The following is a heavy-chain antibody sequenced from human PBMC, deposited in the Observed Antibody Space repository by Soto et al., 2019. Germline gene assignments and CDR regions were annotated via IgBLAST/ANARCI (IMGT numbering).Heavy chain of an antibody. Sequence: SVKVSCKACGGTFSSYAISWVRQAPGQGLEWMGGIIPIFGNANYAQKFQGRVTITADESTSTAYMALNSLRSEDTAVYYCARDRQLCVYCSTCKCYGGDFWGQGTMVTVYS. D-gene: IGHD2-2*02. V-gene: IGHV1-69*13. CDR1: GGTFSSYA. J-gene: IGHJ6*02. CDR3: ARDRQLCVYCSTCKCYGGDF. CDR2: IIPIFGNA.